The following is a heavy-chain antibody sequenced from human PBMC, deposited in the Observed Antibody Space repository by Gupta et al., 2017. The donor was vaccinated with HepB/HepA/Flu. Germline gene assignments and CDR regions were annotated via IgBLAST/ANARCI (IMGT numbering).Heavy chain of an antibody. D-gene: IGHD1-26*01. CDR2: IGNDGNNK. CDR1: GFRASSYG. Sequence: VLLVESVGGVVQPERYQRLYCAASGFRASSYGMDGVRQAPGKGLEWVAVIGNDGNNKNYVDSVRGRFTISRDNFKNTLYLQINRLRGEDTAVYYCPREGYSGSYGMADSWGQGTLVTVSS. CDR3: PREGYSGSYGMADS. V-gene: IGHV3-33*01. J-gene: IGHJ4*02.